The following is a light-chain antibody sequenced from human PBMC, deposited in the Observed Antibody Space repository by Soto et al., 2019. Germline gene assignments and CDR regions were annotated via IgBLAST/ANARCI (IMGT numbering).Light chain of an antibody. J-gene: IGLJ1*01. V-gene: IGLV2-14*01. CDR2: EIS. Sequence: QSALTQPASVSGSPGQSITISCTGTSSDVGRYNYVSWYQQYPGKAPKLMIYEISNRPSGVSIRFSGSKSGNTASLTISGLQAEDEADYYCTSYTSSSTYVFGGGTKVTVL. CDR1: SSDVGRYNY. CDR3: TSYTSSSTYV.